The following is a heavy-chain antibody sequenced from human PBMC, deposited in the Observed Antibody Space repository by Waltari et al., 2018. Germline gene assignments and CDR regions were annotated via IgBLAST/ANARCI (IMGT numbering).Heavy chain of an antibody. J-gene: IGHJ5*02. D-gene: IGHD3-3*01. CDR1: GGSISSYY. Sequence: QVQLQESGPGLVKPSETLSLTCTVSGGSISSYYWSWIRQPAGQGLEWIGRIYTSGSTNYNPSLKSRVTMSVDTSKNQFSLKLSSMTAADTAVYYCARDSKSGYDFWSGYPSGWFDPWGQGTLVTVSS. V-gene: IGHV4-4*07. CDR3: ARDSKSGYDFWSGYPSGWFDP. CDR2: IYTSGST.